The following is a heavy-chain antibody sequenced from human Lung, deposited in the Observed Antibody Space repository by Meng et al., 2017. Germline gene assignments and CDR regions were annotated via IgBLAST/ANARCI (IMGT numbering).Heavy chain of an antibody. J-gene: IGHJ4*02. CDR1: GGYFSDYY. Sequence: QVQLQQVGAGLLKPSETLSLTCVVSGGYFSDYYWSWIRHPPGKGLEWIGEINHSGSTNYNPSLESRATISVDTSQNNLSLKLSSVTAADSAVYYCARGPTTMAHDFDYWGQGTLVTVSS. D-gene: IGHD4-11*01. CDR2: INHSGST. CDR3: ARGPTTMAHDFDY. V-gene: IGHV4-34*01.